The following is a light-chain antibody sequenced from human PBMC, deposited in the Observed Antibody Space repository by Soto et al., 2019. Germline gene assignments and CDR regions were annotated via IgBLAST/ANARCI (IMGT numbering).Light chain of an antibody. CDR3: GAWDNTQSWV. Sequence: QSVLTQPPSVSAAPGQRITISCSGSGSNIGGFSVSWYRQLPGTAPKLLIYDNDKRPSGIPDRFSGSKSGTSATLAITTLQTGDEAHYFCGAWDNTQSWVFGPGTKLTVL. J-gene: IGLJ1*01. V-gene: IGLV1-51*01. CDR1: GSNIGGFS. CDR2: DND.